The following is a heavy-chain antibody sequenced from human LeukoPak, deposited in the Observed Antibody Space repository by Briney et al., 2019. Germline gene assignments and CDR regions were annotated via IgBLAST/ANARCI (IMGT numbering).Heavy chain of an antibody. CDR3: ARSGYSYVIDAFDI. Sequence: PSETLSLTCTVSGGSISSYYWSWIRQPPGKGLEWIGYIYYSGSTNYNPSLKSRVTISVDTSKNQYSLKLSPVTAADTAVYYCARSGYSYVIDAFDIWGQGTMVTVSS. CDR1: GGSISSYY. CDR2: IYYSGST. D-gene: IGHD5-18*01. V-gene: IGHV4-59*01. J-gene: IGHJ3*02.